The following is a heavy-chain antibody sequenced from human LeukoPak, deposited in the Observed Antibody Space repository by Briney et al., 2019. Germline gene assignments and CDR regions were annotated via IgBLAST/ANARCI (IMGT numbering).Heavy chain of an antibody. CDR2: ISYDGSNK. Sequence: PGGSLRLSCAASGFTFSSYGMHWVRQAPGKGLEWVAVISYDGSNKYYADSVKGRFTISRDNSRNTLYLQMNSLRAEDTAVYYCAKSGPTYCGGDCYCLDYWGQGTLVTVSS. D-gene: IGHD2-21*02. V-gene: IGHV3-30*18. CDR1: GFTFSSYG. CDR3: AKSGPTYCGGDCYCLDY. J-gene: IGHJ4*02.